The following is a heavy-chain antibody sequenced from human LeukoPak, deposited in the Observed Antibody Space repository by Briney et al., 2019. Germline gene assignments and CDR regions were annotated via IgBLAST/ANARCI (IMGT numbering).Heavy chain of an antibody. J-gene: IGHJ4*02. CDR2: IYSGGST. Sequence: PGGSLRLSCAASGFTVSSNYMSWVRQAPGKGLEWVSVIYSGGSTYYADSVKGRFTISRDNSKNTLYLQMNSLRAEDTAVYYCASVRLRWYFDYWGQGTLVTVSS. V-gene: IGHV3-66*01. CDR3: ASVRLRWYFDY. CDR1: GFTVSSNY.